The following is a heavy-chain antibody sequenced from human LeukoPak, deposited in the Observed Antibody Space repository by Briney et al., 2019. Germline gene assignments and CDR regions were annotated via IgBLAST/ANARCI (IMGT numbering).Heavy chain of an antibody. J-gene: IGHJ1*01. Sequence: ASVNVSFKSSGYTFTNYYVHWVRQAPGQGLEWMGIIKPSGGGTSYALKFQGRVTMTRDTSTSTAYMELSSLRSEDTAVYYCARDHFDSSGYYYLLGYFEHWGQGTLVTVSS. D-gene: IGHD3-22*01. CDR2: IKPSGGGT. CDR1: GYTFTNYY. V-gene: IGHV1-46*01. CDR3: ARDHFDSSGYYYLLGYFEH.